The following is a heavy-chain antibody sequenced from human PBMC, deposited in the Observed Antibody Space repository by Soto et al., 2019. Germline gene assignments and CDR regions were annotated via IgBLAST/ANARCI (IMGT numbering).Heavy chain of an antibody. CDR3: ATQGQTTPGSPFYYYYMDV. CDR1: GGTFSIYT. D-gene: IGHD1-1*01. V-gene: IGHV1-69*02. CDR2: IIPILGIS. Sequence: QVQLVQSGAEVKKPGSSVKVSCKASGGTFSIYTISWVRQAPGQGLEWMGRIIPILGISNYAQKFQGRVTITADKSTSTAYMELSSLRSEDTAVYYCATQGQTTPGSPFYYYYMDVWGKGTTVTVSS. J-gene: IGHJ6*03.